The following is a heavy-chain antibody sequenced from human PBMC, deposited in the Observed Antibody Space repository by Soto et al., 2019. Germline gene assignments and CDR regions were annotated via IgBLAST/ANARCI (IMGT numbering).Heavy chain of an antibody. D-gene: IGHD3-10*01. Sequence: PSETLSLTCNVSGGSVSSGGYSWSWIRQPPGKGLEWIGYIYHSGSTYYNPSLKSRVTISVDRSKNQFSLKLSSVTAADTAVYYCACTMVRGVMGAFDIWGQGTMVTVSS. CDR2: IYHSGST. V-gene: IGHV4-30-2*01. CDR3: ACTMVRGVMGAFDI. CDR1: GGSVSSGGYS. J-gene: IGHJ3*02.